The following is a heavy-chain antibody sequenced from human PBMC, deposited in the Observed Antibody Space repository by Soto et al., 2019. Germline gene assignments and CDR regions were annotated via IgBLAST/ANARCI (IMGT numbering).Heavy chain of an antibody. CDR3: ARERRYCSSTSCYADAFDI. CDR2: IWYDGSNK. V-gene: IGHV3-33*01. D-gene: IGHD2-2*01. Sequence: QVQLVESGGGVVQPGRSLRLSCAASGFTFSSYGMHWVRKAPGKGLEWEAVIWYDGSNKYYADSVKGRFTISRDNSKKTRYLQMNSLRAEETAVDYCARERRYCSSTSCYADAFDIWGQGTMVTVSS. CDR1: GFTFSSYG. J-gene: IGHJ3*02.